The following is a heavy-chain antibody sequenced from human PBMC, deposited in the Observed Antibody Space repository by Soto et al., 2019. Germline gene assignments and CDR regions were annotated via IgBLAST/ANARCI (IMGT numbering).Heavy chain of an antibody. V-gene: IGHV4-34*01. Sequence: SETLSLTCAVYGGSFSGYYWSWIRQPPGKGLEWIGEINHSGSTNYNPSLKSRVTISVDTSKNQFSLKLSSVTAADTAVYYCARGVVKGSSPAIHNWFDPWGQGTLVTVSS. CDR3: ARGVVKGSSPAIHNWFDP. J-gene: IGHJ5*02. CDR2: INHSGST. D-gene: IGHD6-6*01. CDR1: GGSFSGYY.